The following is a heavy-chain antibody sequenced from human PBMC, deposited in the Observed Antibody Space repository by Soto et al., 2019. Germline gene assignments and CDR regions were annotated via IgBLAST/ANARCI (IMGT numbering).Heavy chain of an antibody. Sequence: ASVKVSCKASGYTFTGYYMHWVRQAPGQGLEWMGWINPNSGGTNYAQKFQGWVTMTRDTSISTAYMELSRLRSDDTAVYYCARDFRGYSGYEPLYYFDYWGQGTLVTVSS. D-gene: IGHD5-12*01. V-gene: IGHV1-2*04. CDR1: GYTFTGYY. J-gene: IGHJ4*02. CDR3: ARDFRGYSGYEPLYYFDY. CDR2: INPNSGGT.